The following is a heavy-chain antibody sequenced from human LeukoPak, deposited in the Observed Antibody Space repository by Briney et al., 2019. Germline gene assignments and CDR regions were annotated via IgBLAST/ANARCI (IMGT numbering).Heavy chain of an antibody. CDR2: IYYSGAT. J-gene: IGHJ4*02. Sequence: SETLSLTCTVSGGSISSYYWSWIRQPPGKGLEWIGYIYYSGATSYNPSLESRVTMSVDTSKNQFSLKLSSVTAADTAVYYCARGIAAAVPRYWGQGTLVTVSS. V-gene: IGHV4-59*01. CDR1: GGSISSYY. D-gene: IGHD6-13*01. CDR3: ARGIAAAVPRY.